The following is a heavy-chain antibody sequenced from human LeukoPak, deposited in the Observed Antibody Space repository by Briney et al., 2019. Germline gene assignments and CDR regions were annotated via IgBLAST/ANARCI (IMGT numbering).Heavy chain of an antibody. CDR2: IYYSGST. J-gene: IGHJ5*02. CDR3: ARKIAAAGRVEWFDP. Sequence: KPSETLSLTCTVSGGSISSSSYYWGWIRQPPGKGLEWIGSIYYSGSTYYSPSLKSRVTISVDTSKNQFSLKLSSVTAADTAVYYCARKIAAAGRVEWFDPWGQGTLVTVSS. CDR1: GGSISSSSYY. V-gene: IGHV4-39*01. D-gene: IGHD6-13*01.